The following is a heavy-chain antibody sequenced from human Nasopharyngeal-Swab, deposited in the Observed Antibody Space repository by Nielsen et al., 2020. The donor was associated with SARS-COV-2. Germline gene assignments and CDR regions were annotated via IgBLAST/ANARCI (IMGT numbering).Heavy chain of an antibody. CDR3: ARGGSSNYYYHYMDV. CDR1: GYTFTSYG. Sequence: ASVKVSCKASGYTFTSYGISWVRQAPGQGLEWMGWISAYNGNTNYAQKLQGRVTMTTDTSTSTAYMELRSLRSDDTAVYHCARGGSSNYYYHYMDVWGKGTTVTVSS. J-gene: IGHJ6*03. CDR2: ISAYNGNT. D-gene: IGHD6-6*01. V-gene: IGHV1-18*01.